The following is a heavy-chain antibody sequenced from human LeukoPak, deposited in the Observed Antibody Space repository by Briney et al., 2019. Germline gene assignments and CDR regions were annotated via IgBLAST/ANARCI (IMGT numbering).Heavy chain of an antibody. V-gene: IGHV3-11*05. Sequence: GGSLRLSCAASRFTFSDYFMSWIRQAPGKGLEWVSYISSSSYTNYADSVKGRFTISRDNAKNSLYMQMNSLRAEDTAVYYCARESHGSAFDPWGQGTLVTVSS. CDR3: ARESHGSAFDP. J-gene: IGHJ5*02. CDR2: ISSSSYT. CDR1: RFTFSDYF. D-gene: IGHD3-10*01.